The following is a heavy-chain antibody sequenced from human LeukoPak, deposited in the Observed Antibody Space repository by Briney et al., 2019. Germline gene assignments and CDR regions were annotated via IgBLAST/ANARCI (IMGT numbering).Heavy chain of an antibody. CDR1: GGSISSTGYF. V-gene: IGHV4-30-2*01. Sequence: SETLSLTCTVSGGSISSTGYFWTWIRQPPGKGLEWIGYIYHSGSTNYNPSLKNRFTISSDRSKNQFSLKLSSVTAADAAMYYCEAIWSGTYFDYWGQGTLVTVSS. CDR2: IYHSGST. CDR3: EAIWSGTYFDY. D-gene: IGHD3-10*01. J-gene: IGHJ4*02.